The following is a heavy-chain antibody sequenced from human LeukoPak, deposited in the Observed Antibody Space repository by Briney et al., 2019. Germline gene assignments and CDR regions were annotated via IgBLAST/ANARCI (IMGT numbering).Heavy chain of an antibody. V-gene: IGHV1-3*01. J-gene: IGHJ3*02. CDR2: INAGNGNT. D-gene: IGHD3-22*01. CDR3: ARAADYYDSSGYYSRGAFDI. CDR1: GYTFTSYA. Sequence: SVXVSCKASGYTFTSYAMHWVRQAPGQRLEXMGWINAGNGNTKYSQKFQGRVTITRDTSASTAYMELSSLRSEDTAVYYCARAADYYDSSGYYSRGAFDIWGQGTMVTVSS.